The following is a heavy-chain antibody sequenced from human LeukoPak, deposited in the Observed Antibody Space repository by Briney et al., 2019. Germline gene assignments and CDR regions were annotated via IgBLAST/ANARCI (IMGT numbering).Heavy chain of an antibody. CDR2: INHSGST. Sequence: SETLSLTCAVYGGSFSGYYWSWIRQPPGKGLEWIGEINHSGSTNYNPSLKSRVTISVDTSKNQFSLKLSSVTAADTAVYYCARKGSSGWYPNWFDPWGQGTLVTVSS. CDR3: ARKGSSGWYPNWFDP. D-gene: IGHD6-19*01. CDR1: GGSFSGYY. V-gene: IGHV4-34*01. J-gene: IGHJ5*02.